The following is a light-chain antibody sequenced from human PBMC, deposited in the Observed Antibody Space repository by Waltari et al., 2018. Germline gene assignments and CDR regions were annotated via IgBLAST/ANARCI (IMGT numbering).Light chain of an antibody. CDR1: SSDVGNYNL. V-gene: IGLV2-23*01. J-gene: IGLJ1*01. Sequence: QSALTQPASVSGSPGQSITIPFTGTSSDVGNYNLVSWYQQHPGKAPKLMISAGSKRPSGVSNRFSGSKSGNTASLTISGLQAEDEADYYCCSYAGSSTYVFGTGTKVTVL. CDR2: AGS. CDR3: CSYAGSSTYV.